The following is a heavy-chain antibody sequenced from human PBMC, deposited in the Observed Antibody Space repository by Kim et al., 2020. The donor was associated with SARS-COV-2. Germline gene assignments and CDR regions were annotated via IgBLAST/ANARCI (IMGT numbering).Heavy chain of an antibody. V-gene: IGHV3-23*01. CDR1: GFTFGSCA. D-gene: IGHD4-17*01. CDR2: ITTSGGTT. CDR3: AKKAQDYGDYLFYFDF. J-gene: IGHJ4*02. Sequence: GGSLRLSCAASGFTFGSCAMSWVRQAPGKGLEWVAAITTSGGTTYYADSVKGRFTISRDNSKNTLYLQMNSLRAEDTAVYYCAKKAQDYGDYLFYFDFWGQGTLVTVSS.